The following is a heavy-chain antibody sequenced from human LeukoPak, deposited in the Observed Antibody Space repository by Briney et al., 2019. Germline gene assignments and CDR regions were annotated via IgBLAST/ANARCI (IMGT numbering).Heavy chain of an antibody. Sequence: RASVTVSCKASGYTFTGYYMHWVRQAPGQGLEWMGWINPNSGGTNYAQKFQGRVTMTRDTSISTAYMELSRLRSDDTAVYYCARARRPNGSRGAQDYWGQGTLVTVSS. CDR1: GYTFTGYY. J-gene: IGHJ4*02. CDR3: ARARRPNGSRGAQDY. D-gene: IGHD2-8*01. V-gene: IGHV1-2*02. CDR2: INPNSGGT.